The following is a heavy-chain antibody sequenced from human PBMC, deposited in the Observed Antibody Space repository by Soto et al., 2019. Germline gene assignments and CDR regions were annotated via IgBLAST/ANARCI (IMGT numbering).Heavy chain of an antibody. V-gene: IGHV4-4*02. J-gene: IGHJ5*02. CDR1: GGSMRSSYW. CDR2: IHQSGNT. Sequence: SETLSLTCTVSGGSMRSSYWWSWVRQPPGKGLQWIGQIHQSGNTAYSPSLESRVTISVDTSKNQFSLKLTSVTAADTAVYYCARDPAPWGQGTLVT. CDR3: ARDPAP.